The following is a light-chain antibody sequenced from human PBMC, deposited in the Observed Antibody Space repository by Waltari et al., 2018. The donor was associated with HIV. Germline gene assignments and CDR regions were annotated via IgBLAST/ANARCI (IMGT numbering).Light chain of an antibody. CDR2: RNY. V-gene: IGLV1-47*01. CDR3: AAWDDILSGRRV. J-gene: IGLJ2*01. CDR1: SSNIGSKY. Sequence: QSVLTQPPSASGTPGQRVTISCSGSSSNIGSKYVYWYQQLPGTAPKLLIYRNYQRPSGVPDRFSGSESGTSASLAISGFRSEDEADYYCAAWDDILSGRRVFGGGTKLTVL.